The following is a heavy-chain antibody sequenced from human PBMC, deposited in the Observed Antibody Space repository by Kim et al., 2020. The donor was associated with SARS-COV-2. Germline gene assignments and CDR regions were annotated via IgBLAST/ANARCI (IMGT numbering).Heavy chain of an antibody. CDR1: GGTFSSYA. J-gene: IGHJ5*02. CDR3: ARDEGYDYVWGSYRPNWFDP. V-gene: IGHV1-69*13. Sequence: SVKVSCKASGGTFSSYAISWVRQAPGQGLEWMGGIIPIFGTANYAQKFQGRVTITADESTSTAYMELSSLRSEDTAVYYCARDEGYDYVWGSYRPNWFDPWGQGTLVTVSS. D-gene: IGHD3-16*02. CDR2: IIPIFGTA.